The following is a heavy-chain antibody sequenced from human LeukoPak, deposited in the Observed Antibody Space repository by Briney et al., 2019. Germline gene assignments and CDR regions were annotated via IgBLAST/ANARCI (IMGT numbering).Heavy chain of an antibody. Sequence: ASVKVSCKASGYTFTAYYMHWVRQAPGQGLVWMGLINPSGGGTRYAQKFQGRVTMTRDTSTSTVYMELSSLRSEDTAVYYCASGYKTVSVFDHWGQGTLVTVSS. CDR2: INPSGGGT. CDR1: GYTFTAYY. CDR3: ASGYKTVSVFDH. V-gene: IGHV1-46*01. D-gene: IGHD5-24*01. J-gene: IGHJ4*02.